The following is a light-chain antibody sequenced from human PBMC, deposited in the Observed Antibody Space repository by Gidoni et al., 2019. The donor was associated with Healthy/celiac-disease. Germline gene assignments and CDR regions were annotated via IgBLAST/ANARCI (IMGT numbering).Light chain of an antibody. V-gene: IGLV1-40*01. CDR1: SSNIWAGYD. Sequence: QSVLTQPPSVSGAPRQRVTISCTGSSSNIWAGYDVHWYQQLPGTAPKLLIYGNSNRPSGVPDRFSGSKSGTSASLAITGLQAEDEADYYCQSYDSSLSAVVFGGGTKLTVL. J-gene: IGLJ2*01. CDR2: GNS. CDR3: QSYDSSLSAVV.